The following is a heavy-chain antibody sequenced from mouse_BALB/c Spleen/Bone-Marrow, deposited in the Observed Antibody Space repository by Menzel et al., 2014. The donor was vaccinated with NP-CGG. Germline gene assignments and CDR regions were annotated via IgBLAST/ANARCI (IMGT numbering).Heavy chain of an antibody. CDR1: GDSITNAY. D-gene: IGHD3-3*01. V-gene: IGHV3-8*02. J-gene: IGHJ2*01. CDR2: ISYSGNT. CDR3: ARGTGYYFDH. Sequence: EVKLMESGPSLVKPSQTLSLTCSVTGDSITNAYWNWIRKFPGNKIDYMGYISYSGNTYYNPSLKSRISITRDTSKNQFYLQLNSVTTEDTATYFRARGTGYYFDHWGQGTTLTVSS.